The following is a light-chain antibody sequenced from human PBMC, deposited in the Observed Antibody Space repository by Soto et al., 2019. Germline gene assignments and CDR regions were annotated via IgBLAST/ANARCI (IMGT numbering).Light chain of an antibody. CDR1: QSLSTDY. V-gene: IGKV3-20*01. CDR3: QQHGSSPST. J-gene: IGKJ2*01. Sequence: DIVLTQSPGTLSLSPGERATLSCWASQSLSTDYLAWYQQKPGQPTRLLIYGTSSRATGIPDRFSGIGSGSDFTLTISRLEPEDFAEYYCQQHGSSPSTFGQGTKLEIK. CDR2: GTS.